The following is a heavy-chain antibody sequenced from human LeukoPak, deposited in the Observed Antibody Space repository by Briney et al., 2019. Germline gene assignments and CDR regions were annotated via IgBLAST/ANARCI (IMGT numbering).Heavy chain of an antibody. CDR3: AKEPASSGWFDP. CDR2: ISGTGGRT. V-gene: IGHV3-23*01. D-gene: IGHD6-19*01. CDR1: GFTFSSYA. J-gene: IGHJ5*02. Sequence: GGSLRLSCAASGFTFSSYAMSWVRQAPGKGLEWVSAISGTGGRTYYADSVKGRFTISRDDSKNTLYLQMNGLRAEDTAVYYCAKEPASSGWFDPWGQGTLVAVSS.